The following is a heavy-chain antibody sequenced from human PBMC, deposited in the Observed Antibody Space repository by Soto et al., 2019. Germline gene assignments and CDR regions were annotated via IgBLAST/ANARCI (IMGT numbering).Heavy chain of an antibody. CDR2: IRSKAYGGTT. V-gene: IGHV3-49*03. J-gene: IGHJ6*02. D-gene: IGHD2-2*01. CDR1: GFTFGDYA. CDR3: TRYCSSTSCYGDYYGMDV. Sequence: GGSLRLSCTASGFTFGDYAMSWFRQAPGKGLEWVGFIRSKAYGGTTEYAASVKGRFTISRDDSKSIAYLQMNSLKTEDTAVCYCTRYCSSTSCYGDYYGMDVWGQGTRVTVSS.